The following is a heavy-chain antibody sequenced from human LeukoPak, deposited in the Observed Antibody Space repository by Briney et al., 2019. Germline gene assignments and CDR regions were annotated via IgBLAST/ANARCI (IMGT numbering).Heavy chain of an antibody. CDR3: ARAWGQWLVQGSPDWFDP. J-gene: IGHJ5*02. CDR2: ISAYNGNT. CDR1: GYTFTSYG. Sequence: ASVKVSCKASGYTFTSYGISWVRQAPGQGLEWMGWISAYNGNTNYAQKLQGRVTMTTDTSTSTAYMELGSLRSDDTAVYYCARAWGQWLVQGSPDWFDPWGQGTLVTVSS. D-gene: IGHD6-19*01. V-gene: IGHV1-18*01.